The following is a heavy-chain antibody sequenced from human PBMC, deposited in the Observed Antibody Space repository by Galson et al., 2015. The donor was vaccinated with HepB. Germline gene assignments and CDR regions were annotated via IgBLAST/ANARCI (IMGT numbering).Heavy chain of an antibody. D-gene: IGHD5-18*01. CDR1: GFSFISYS. J-gene: IGHJ4*01. CDR2: ISYVETNK. V-gene: IGHV3-30-3*01. Sequence: SLRLSCAASGFSFISYSMHWVRQAPGKGLEWVALISYVETNKFYADSVKGRFTISRDNSNKTLYLQMNSLGAEDTAVYYCARAGGYSQTAASHYWGQGTPVTVSS. CDR3: ARAGGYSQTAASHY.